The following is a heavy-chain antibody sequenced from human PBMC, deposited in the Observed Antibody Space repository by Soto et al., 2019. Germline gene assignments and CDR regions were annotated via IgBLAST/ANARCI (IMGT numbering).Heavy chain of an antibody. CDR1: GYTLTGYY. V-gene: IGHV1-2*02. Sequence: XSVKVYCKASGYTLTGYYMHWVRQAPGQGLEWMGWINPNSGGTNYAQKFQGRVTMTRDTSISTAYMELSRLRSDDTAVYYCALHSSSSLYFQHWGQGTLVTVSS. J-gene: IGHJ1*01. CDR2: INPNSGGT. CDR3: ALHSSSSLYFQH. D-gene: IGHD6-6*01.